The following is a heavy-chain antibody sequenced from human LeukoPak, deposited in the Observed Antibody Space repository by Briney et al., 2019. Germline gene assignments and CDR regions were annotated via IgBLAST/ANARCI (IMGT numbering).Heavy chain of an antibody. CDR1: GFTFTSYA. J-gene: IGHJ4*02. Sequence: PGGSLRLSCAASGFTFTSYAMSWVRQAPGKGLEWVSAISGSGGSTYYADSVKGRFTISRDNSKNTLYLQMNSLRAEDTAVYYCAKSTCAGDSCHGGYFHSWAQGTLVTVSS. CDR3: AKSTCAGDSCHGGYFHS. D-gene: IGHD2-15*01. V-gene: IGHV3-23*01. CDR2: ISGSGGST.